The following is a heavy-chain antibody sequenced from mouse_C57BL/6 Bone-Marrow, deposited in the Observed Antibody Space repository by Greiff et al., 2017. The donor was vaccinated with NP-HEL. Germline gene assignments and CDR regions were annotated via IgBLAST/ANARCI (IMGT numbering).Heavy chain of an antibody. CDR3: ARLTIYYGYDGYAMDY. D-gene: IGHD2-2*01. CDR2: IYPRSGNT. V-gene: IGHV1-81*01. CDR1: GYTFTSYG. Sequence: VMLVESGAELARPGASVKLSCKASGYTFTSYGISWVKQRTGQGLEWIGEIYPRSGNTYYNEKFKGKATLTADKSSSTAYMELRSLTSEDSAVYFCARLTIYYGYDGYAMDYWGQGTSVTVSS. J-gene: IGHJ4*01.